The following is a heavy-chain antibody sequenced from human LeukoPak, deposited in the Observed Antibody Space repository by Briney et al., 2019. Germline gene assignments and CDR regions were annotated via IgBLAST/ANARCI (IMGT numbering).Heavy chain of an antibody. Sequence: ASVKVSCKASGYTFTSYGISWVRQAPGQGLEWMGWISAYSGGTNYAQKFQGRVTMTRDTSISTAYMELSRLRSDDTAVYYCARDTAMVTYWFDPWGQGTLVTVSS. D-gene: IGHD5-18*01. CDR3: ARDTAMVTYWFDP. CDR2: ISAYSGGT. CDR1: GYTFTSYG. J-gene: IGHJ5*02. V-gene: IGHV1-2*02.